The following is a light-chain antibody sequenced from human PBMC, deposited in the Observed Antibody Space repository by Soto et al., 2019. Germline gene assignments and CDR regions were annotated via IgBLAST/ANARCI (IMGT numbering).Light chain of an antibody. J-gene: IGKJ1*01. V-gene: IGKV1-5*01. Sequence: DIQMTQSPSTLSASVGDGVTITCRASQSITIWLAWYQQKPGKAPKLLIYDASSLEGGVPSRFSGSGSGTEFTLTISGLQPDDFATYYCQQYNSFSWTFGQGTKVDIK. CDR3: QQYNSFSWT. CDR2: DAS. CDR1: QSITIW.